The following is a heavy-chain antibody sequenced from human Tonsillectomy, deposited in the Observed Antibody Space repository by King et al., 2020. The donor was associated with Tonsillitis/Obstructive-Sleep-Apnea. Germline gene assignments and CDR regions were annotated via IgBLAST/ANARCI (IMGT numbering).Heavy chain of an antibody. J-gene: IGHJ4*02. V-gene: IGHV1-18*01. CDR3: ARGPYSGSFLGHYSFDY. D-gene: IGHD1-26*01. Sequence: QLVQSGAELKMPGASVKVSCKASGYTFISYSISWVRQAPGQGLEWMGWINAYNGNTNYVQKFQGRVTMTTDTSTTTAYMELRSLRSDDTAVYYCARGPYSGSFLGHYSFDYWGQGTLVTVSS. CDR2: INAYNGNT. CDR1: GYTFISYS.